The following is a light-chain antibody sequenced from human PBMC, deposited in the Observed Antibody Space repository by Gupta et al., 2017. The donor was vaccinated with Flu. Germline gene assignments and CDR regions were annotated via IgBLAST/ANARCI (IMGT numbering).Light chain of an antibody. CDR3: QQFNNWAWT. CDR2: GAS. V-gene: IGKV3-15*01. Sequence: EIVMTQSPATLSLSPGERATLSCRASQSVSSNLAWYQQKPGQAPRRLIYGASTRATGVPARFSGSGSGTEFTLTINSLQSEDFAVYYCQQFNNWAWTFGRGTKVEIK. J-gene: IGKJ1*01. CDR1: QSVSSN.